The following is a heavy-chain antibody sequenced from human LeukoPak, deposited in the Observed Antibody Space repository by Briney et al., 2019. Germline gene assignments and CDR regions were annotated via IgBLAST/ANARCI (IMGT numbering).Heavy chain of an antibody. Sequence: PSQTLSLTCTVSGGSISSGSYYWSWIRQPAGKGLEWIGRIYTSGSTNYNPSLKSRVTISVDTSKNQFSLKLSSLTAADTAVYYCARHSRLKLYSSDYYSGAFDIWGQGTMVTVSS. CDR2: IYTSGST. D-gene: IGHD3-22*01. CDR1: GGSISSGSYY. CDR3: ARHSRLKLYSSDYYSGAFDI. J-gene: IGHJ3*02. V-gene: IGHV4-61*02.